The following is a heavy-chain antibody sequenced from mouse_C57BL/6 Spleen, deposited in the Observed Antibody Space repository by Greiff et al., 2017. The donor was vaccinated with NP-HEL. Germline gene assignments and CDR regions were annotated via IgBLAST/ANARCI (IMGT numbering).Heavy chain of an antibody. CDR1: GYTFTDYY. J-gene: IGHJ4*01. Sequence: QVQLKESGAELVRPGASVKLSCKASGYTFTDYYINWVKQRPGQGLEWIARIYPGSGNTYYNEKFKGKATLTAEKSSSTAYMQLSSLTSEDSAVYFCARSEGFPGVDYWGQGTSVTVSS. CDR2: IYPGSGNT. CDR3: ARSEGFPGVDY. V-gene: IGHV1-76*01.